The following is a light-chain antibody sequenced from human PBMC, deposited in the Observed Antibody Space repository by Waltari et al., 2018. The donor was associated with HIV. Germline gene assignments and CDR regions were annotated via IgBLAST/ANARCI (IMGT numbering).Light chain of an antibody. Sequence: QFALTQPASVAGSPGQSITIGYYNYVSWYQQHPGKAPKLIIYEVSNRPSGISSRFSGSKSGNTASLTISGLQSEDEADYFCSSLTNSATLSVLFGGGTQLTVL. J-gene: IGLJ3*02. CDR3: SSLTNSATLSVL. V-gene: IGLV2-14*01. CDR2: EVS. CDR1: GYYNY.